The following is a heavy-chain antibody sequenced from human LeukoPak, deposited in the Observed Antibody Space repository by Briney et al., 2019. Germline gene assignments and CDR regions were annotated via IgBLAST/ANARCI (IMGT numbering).Heavy chain of an antibody. CDR1: GYRFTSYW. CDR2: IYPGDSDT. Sequence: LGESLKISCEGSGYRFTSYWIGWVRQLPGKGLEWMGIIYPGDSDTRYSPSFQGKVTISADKSISTAYLQWSSLKASDTAMYYCARSTMVRGVTRTYYFDYWGQGTLVTVSS. J-gene: IGHJ4*02. V-gene: IGHV5-51*01. D-gene: IGHD3-10*01. CDR3: ARSTMVRGVTRTYYFDY.